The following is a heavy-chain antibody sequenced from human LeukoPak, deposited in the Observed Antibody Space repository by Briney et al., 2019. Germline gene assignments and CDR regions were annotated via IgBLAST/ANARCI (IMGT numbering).Heavy chain of an antibody. D-gene: IGHD4-17*01. CDR2: IYYSGST. V-gene: IGHV4-59*01. CDR1: GGSTSSYY. Sequence: KSSETLSLTCTVSGGSTSSYYWSWIRQPPGKGLGWIGYIYYSGSTNYNPSLKSRVTISVDTSKNQFSLKLSSVTAADTAVYYCARRDYGEHFDYWGQGTLVTVSP. J-gene: IGHJ4*02. CDR3: ARRDYGEHFDY.